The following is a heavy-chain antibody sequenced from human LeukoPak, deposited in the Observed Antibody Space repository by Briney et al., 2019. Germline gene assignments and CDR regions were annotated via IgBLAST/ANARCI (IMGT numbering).Heavy chain of an antibody. CDR2: ITNDGNYE. Sequence: GGSLRLSCAASGFTFSTYGMHWVRQAPGKGLEWVAVITNDGNYEKYADAVRGRFTISRDNSKNTLYLQMNSLSAEETAVYYCARDSITGDNSLDFWGRGTLATVSS. CDR3: ARDSITGDNSLDF. J-gene: IGHJ4*02. V-gene: IGHV3-33*05. CDR1: GFTFSTYG. D-gene: IGHD7-27*01.